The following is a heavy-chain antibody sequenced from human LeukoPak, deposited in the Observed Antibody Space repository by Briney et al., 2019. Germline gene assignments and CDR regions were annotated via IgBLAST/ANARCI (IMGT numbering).Heavy chain of an antibody. CDR3: ARFRNFVSDI. CDR2: FYYSRNT. D-gene: IGHD3-16*01. V-gene: IGHV4-59*12. J-gene: IGHJ3*02. Sequence: SETLSLTCTDSGASISNYYWNWIRQPPGKGLEWIGFFYYSRNTNNNPSLKSRVSMSVDTSKNQFSLKVTSVTAADTAVYYRARFRNFVSDIWGQGTMVTVSS. CDR1: GASISNYY.